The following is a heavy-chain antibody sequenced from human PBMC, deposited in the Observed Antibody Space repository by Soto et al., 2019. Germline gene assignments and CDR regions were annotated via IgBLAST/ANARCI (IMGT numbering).Heavy chain of an antibody. D-gene: IGHD6-6*01. CDR1: GFRLSDY. CDR2: LYSGGKT. Sequence: GGSLRLSWSASGFRLSDYMSWVLQAPWKLLEWVSVLYSGGKTDYADSVKGRFTISRDNSRSTLFLQMNSLRLEDTAVYFCAKEMYPRTVLDSSSPWGDYWGQGTLVTVSS. CDR3: AKEMYPRTVLDSSSPWGDY. J-gene: IGHJ4*02. V-gene: IGHV3-66*02.